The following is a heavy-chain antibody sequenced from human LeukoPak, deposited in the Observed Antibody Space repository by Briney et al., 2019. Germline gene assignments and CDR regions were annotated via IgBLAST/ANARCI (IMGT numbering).Heavy chain of an antibody. CDR2: IFPSGGEI. J-gene: IGHJ4*02. Sequence: GGSLSPACVASGFTLSTFALIWVRQSPGKGLEWVSSIFPSGGEIHYADSVRGRFTISRDNSRNTVYLQMNSLRAEDTAVYYCAKDDRWLQFCCWGQGTLVTVSA. D-gene: IGHD5-24*01. CDR1: GFTLSTFA. V-gene: IGHV3-23*01. CDR3: AKDDRWLQFCC.